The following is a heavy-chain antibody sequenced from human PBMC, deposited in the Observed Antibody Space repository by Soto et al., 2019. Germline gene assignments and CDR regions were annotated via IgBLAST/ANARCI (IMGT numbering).Heavy chain of an antibody. CDR1: GGTFSSSG. Sequence: QVHLVQSGTEVKKPGSSVKVSCKASGGTFSSSGLSWVLQAPGQGLEWMGIIVPSLDTTNYAQKFQARVTITADEVTSTAYMELRSLRSEDTAVYYCARWPQPRYTADPYAVDVWGQGTRFIGSS. CDR3: ARWPQPRYTADPYAVDV. J-gene: IGHJ6*02. CDR2: IVPSLDTT. V-gene: IGHV1-69*11. D-gene: IGHD3-16*02.